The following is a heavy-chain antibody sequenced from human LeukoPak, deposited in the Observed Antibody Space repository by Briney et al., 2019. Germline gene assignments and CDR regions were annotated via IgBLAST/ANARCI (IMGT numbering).Heavy chain of an antibody. CDR1: GGSISSGGYY. D-gene: IGHD5-18*01. CDR2: IYHSGST. J-gene: IGHJ4*02. Sequence: SQTLSLTCTVSGGSISSGGYYWSWIRQPPGKGLEWIGYIYHSGSTYYNPSLKSRVTISVDRSKNQFSLKLSSVTAADTAVYYCASPQTSRWSYGSYWGQGTLVTVSS. V-gene: IGHV4-30-2*01. CDR3: ASPQTSRWSYGSY.